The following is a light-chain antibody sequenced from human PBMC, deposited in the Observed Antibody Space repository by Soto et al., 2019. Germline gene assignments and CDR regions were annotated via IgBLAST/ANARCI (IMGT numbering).Light chain of an antibody. CDR1: SSYVGGYNY. J-gene: IGLJ1*01. CDR2: DVS. CDR3: CSYTGTNSPYV. V-gene: IGLV2-14*03. Sequence: SRPASGSGAPGRASTISYTGTSSYVGGYNYVSWYQQHPGKAPKLMIYDVSNRPSGVSDRFSGSKSGNTASLIVSGLQPEDEADYYCCSYTGTNSPYVFGTGTKVTVL.